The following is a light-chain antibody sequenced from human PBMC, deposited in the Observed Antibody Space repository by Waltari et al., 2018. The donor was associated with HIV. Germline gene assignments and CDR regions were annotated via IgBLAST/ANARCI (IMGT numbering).Light chain of an antibody. CDR1: QTVSTF. CDR2: TAA. CDR3: QQSFNNPRS. V-gene: IGKV1-39*01. J-gene: IGKJ1*01. Sequence: DIQMTQSPSSLSASIGDRVTITCRASQTVSTFLNLYQQKPGKAPQLLIYTAASLQSVVPSRFSGSGSGTEFTLTINSLQPEDFATYYCQQSFNNPRSFGQGTKVEI.